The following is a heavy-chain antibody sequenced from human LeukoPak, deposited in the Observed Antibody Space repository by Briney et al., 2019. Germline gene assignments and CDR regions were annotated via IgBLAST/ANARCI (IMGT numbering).Heavy chain of an antibody. CDR2: ISSSSSTI. CDR1: GFTFSSYS. CDR3: AKDPVLLRLPTAFDI. D-gene: IGHD3-22*01. V-gene: IGHV3-48*02. J-gene: IGHJ3*02. Sequence: GGSLRLSCAASGFTFSSYSMNWVRQAPGKGLEGVSYISSSSSTIYYADSVKGRFTISRDNAKNSLYLQMNSLRDEDTAVYYCAKDPVLLRLPTAFDIWGQGTMVTVSS.